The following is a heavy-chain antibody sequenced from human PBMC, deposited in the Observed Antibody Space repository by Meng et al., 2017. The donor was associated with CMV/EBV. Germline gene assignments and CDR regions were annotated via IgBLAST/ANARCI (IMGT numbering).Heavy chain of an antibody. J-gene: IGHJ4*02. Sequence: LSCAGSGFSFRRQAMHWVRQAPGRNLEWVAFASYDGNNRLYADPVKGRFTISRDNSENTLYLQMNSLTPEDTAVYYCVAEVGVRVFNNWGQGTLVTVSS. CDR2: ASYDGNNR. CDR1: GFSFRRQA. D-gene: IGHD1-26*01. V-gene: IGHV3-30*03. CDR3: VAEVGVRVFNN.